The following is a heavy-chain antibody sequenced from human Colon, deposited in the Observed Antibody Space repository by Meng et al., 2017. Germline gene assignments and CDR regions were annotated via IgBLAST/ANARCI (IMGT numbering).Heavy chain of an antibody. Sequence: QVHLVQLVAEVKELRDSVKVSGKASGYTFTSFDINWVRQATGQGLEWVGGMNPNSGNTDYAQKFQGRVTLTRNTSIATAYMELSSLRSEDTAVYYCARGLSSIIGSTNRFWGQGTLVTVSS. CDR1: GYTFTSFD. V-gene: IGHV1-8*01. CDR2: MNPNSGNT. D-gene: IGHD1-20*01. J-gene: IGHJ4*02. CDR3: ARGLSSIIGSTNRF.